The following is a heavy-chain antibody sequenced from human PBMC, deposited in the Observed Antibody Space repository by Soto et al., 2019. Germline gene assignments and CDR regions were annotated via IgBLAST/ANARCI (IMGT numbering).Heavy chain of an antibody. Sequence: GGSLRLSCAASGFTFSSYGMHWVRQAPGKGLEWVAVIWYDGSNKYYADSVKGRFTISRDNSKNTLYLQMNSLRAEDTAVYYCARDVGGPRLFGYYYYGMDVWGQGTTVTVSS. CDR2: IWYDGSNK. V-gene: IGHV3-33*01. D-gene: IGHD1-26*01. CDR3: ARDVGGPRLFGYYYYGMDV. CDR1: GFTFSSYG. J-gene: IGHJ6*02.